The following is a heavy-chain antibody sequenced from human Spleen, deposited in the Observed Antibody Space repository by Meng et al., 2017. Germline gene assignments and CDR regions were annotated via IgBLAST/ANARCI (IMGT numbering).Heavy chain of an antibody. D-gene: IGHD1-26*01. Sequence: QVQLQQWGAGLLKPSETLSLTCVVSGGSFSDYYWSWIRQPPGKGLEWIGEINHSGSTNYNPSLESRATISVDTSQNNLSLKLSSVTAADSAVYYCAGGGVVAWEVLQYLGQGTLVTVSS. CDR3: AGGGVVAWEVLQY. V-gene: IGHV4-34*01. CDR1: GGSFSDYY. J-gene: IGHJ4*02. CDR2: INHSGST.